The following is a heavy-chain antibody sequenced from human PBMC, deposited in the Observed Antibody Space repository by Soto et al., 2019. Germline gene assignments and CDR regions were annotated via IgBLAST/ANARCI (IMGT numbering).Heavy chain of an antibody. Sequence: QVQLVESGGGVVQPGRSLRLSCAASGFTFSSYGMHWVHQAPGKGLEWVAVIWYDGSNKYYADSVKGRFTISRDNSKNTLYLQMNSLRAEDTAVYYCAHLGATVRKGGYWGQGTLVTVSS. CDR2: IWYDGSNK. CDR1: GFTFSSYG. V-gene: IGHV3-33*01. D-gene: IGHD1-26*01. J-gene: IGHJ4*02. CDR3: AHLGATVRKGGY.